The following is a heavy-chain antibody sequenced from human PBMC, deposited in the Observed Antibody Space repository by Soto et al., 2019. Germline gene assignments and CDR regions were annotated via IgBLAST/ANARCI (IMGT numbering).Heavy chain of an antibody. CDR3: ARARFGVPGAICADY. Sequence: EVQLVNSGGGLVQPGGSLRLSCAASGFTVSNNYMSWVRQAPGKGLEWVSVIYRGGRTYYAASVKDRFTISRDNSENTLYLQMSSRRAEDKAVYYGARARFGVPGAICADYWGHGPLVNVS. V-gene: IGHV3-66*01. CDR2: IYRGGRT. J-gene: IGHJ4*01. D-gene: IGHD2-2*01. CDR1: GFTVSNNY.